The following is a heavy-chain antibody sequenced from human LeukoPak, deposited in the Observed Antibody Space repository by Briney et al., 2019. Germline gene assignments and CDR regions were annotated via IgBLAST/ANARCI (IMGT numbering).Heavy chain of an antibody. CDR2: IYTSGST. CDR1: GGSISSGSYY. J-gene: IGHJ2*01. Sequence: SETLSLTCTVSGGSISSGSYYWSWIRQPAGKGLGWIGRIYTSGSTNYNPSLKSRVNISVDTSKNQFSLKLSSVTAADTAVYYCARDGTYGDYVWYFDLWGRGTLVTVSS. V-gene: IGHV4-61*02. CDR3: ARDGTYGDYVWYFDL. D-gene: IGHD4-17*01.